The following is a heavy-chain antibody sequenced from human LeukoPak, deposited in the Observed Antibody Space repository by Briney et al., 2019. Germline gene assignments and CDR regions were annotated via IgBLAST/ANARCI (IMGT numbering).Heavy chain of an antibody. D-gene: IGHD3-22*01. J-gene: IGHJ4*02. Sequence: PSETLSLTCTVSGGSISGNYWNWIRQPPGKEVEWIGYVYDSGSTNYNPSLKSRVTISLDTSKNQFSLKLSSVTAADTAVYYCATGGRYYDSSGYQNNDYWGQGTLVTVSS. CDR1: GGSISGNY. CDR3: ATGGRYYDSSGYQNNDY. V-gene: IGHV4-59*08. CDR2: VYDSGST.